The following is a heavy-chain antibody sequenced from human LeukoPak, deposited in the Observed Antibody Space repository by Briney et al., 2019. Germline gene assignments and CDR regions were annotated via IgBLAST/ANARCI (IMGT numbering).Heavy chain of an antibody. D-gene: IGHD2-2*02. CDR3: ARLYCSSTSCYSGMDV. V-gene: IGHV4-34*01. CDR2: IYHSGST. CDR1: GVSFSGYY. J-gene: IGHJ6*02. Sequence: SETLSLTCAVYGVSFSGYYWSWVRQPPGKGLEWIGEIYHSGSTNYNPSLKSRVTISVDKSKNQFSLKLSSVTAADTAVYYCARLYCSSTSCYSGMDVWGQGTTVTVSS.